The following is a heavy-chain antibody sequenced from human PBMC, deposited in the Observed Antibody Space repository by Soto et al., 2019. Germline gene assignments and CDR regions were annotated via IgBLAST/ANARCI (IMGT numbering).Heavy chain of an antibody. Sequence: GGSLRLSXAASGFTFSSYSMSWIRQAPGKGLEWVSGFRTSGDGGTTYYADSVKGRFTISRDNSKNMLFLQTTSLRAEDTAIYYCAKKVNSGPGSQYFDYWGQGTMVTVSS. J-gene: IGHJ4*02. CDR1: GFTFSSYS. D-gene: IGHD3-10*01. CDR3: AKKVNSGPGSQYFDY. V-gene: IGHV3-23*01. CDR2: FRTSGDGGTT.